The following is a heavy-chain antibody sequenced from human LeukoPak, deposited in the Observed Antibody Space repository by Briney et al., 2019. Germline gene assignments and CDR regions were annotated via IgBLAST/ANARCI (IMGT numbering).Heavy chain of an antibody. J-gene: IGHJ4*02. CDR1: GFTVSSNY. V-gene: IGHV3-53*05. Sequence: PGGSLRLSCAASGFTVSSNYMSWVRQAPGKGLEWVSVIYSGGSTYYADSVKGRFTISRDNSKNTLYLQMNSLRAEDTAVYYCARDPNLIGYYATLDYWGQGTLVTVSS. CDR2: IYSGGST. D-gene: IGHD3-22*01. CDR3: ARDPNLIGYYATLDY.